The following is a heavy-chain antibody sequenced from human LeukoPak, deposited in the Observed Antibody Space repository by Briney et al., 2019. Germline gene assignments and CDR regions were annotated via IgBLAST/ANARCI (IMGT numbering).Heavy chain of an antibody. J-gene: IGHJ4*02. D-gene: IGHD4-17*01. CDR2: IRYDGSSK. CDR1: GFTFSNYV. Sequence: GGSLRLSCAASGFTFSNYVIHWVRQPPGKGLEWVLLIRYDGSSKYYADSVRGRFTITRDNSKNTLYLQMNSLRAEDTAVYYCARYSGNYGLDYWGQGTLVTVSS. V-gene: IGHV3-30*02. CDR3: ARYSGNYGLDY.